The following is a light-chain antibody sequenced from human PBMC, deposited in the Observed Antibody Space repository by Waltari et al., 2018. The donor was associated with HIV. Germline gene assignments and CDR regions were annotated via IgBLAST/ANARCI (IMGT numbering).Light chain of an antibody. CDR3: QQYDSVPWT. V-gene: IGKV1-5*03. CDR2: EAS. Sequence: DIQMTKSPSTLSASIGDRVTITCRASQSISVWLAWYHQKPGKAPKLLIYEASNLESGVPSRFSGTGAGTEFTLTISGLQPDDSATFYCQQYDSVPWTFGQGTKVGIK. J-gene: IGKJ1*01. CDR1: QSISVW.